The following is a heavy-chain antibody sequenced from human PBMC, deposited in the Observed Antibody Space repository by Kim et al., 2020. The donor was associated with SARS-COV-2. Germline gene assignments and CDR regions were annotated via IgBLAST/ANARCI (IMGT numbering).Heavy chain of an antibody. J-gene: IGHJ4*02. CDR3: ARTESYTNYPDY. CDR2: T. Sequence: TKYAPTVQGRLTMATDAPTNTAYMELMSLTSDDTAVYYCARTESYTNYPDYWGQGTLVTVSS. V-gene: IGHV1-18*01.